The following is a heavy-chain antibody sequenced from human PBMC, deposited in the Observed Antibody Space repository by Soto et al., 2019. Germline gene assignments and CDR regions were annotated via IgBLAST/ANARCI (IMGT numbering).Heavy chain of an antibody. V-gene: IGHV1-18*01. CDR1: GYTFTNYG. CDR3: ARGVGSGTYYNQYNWFDP. J-gene: IGHJ5*02. D-gene: IGHD3-10*01. CDR2: INTYNGDT. Sequence: ASVKVSCKASGYTFTNYGISWVRQAPGQGLEWMGWINTYNGDTNHAQKLQGRVTMTTGTSTSTAYMELRSLRSDDTAVYYFARGVGSGTYYNQYNWFDPWGQGTLVTVSS.